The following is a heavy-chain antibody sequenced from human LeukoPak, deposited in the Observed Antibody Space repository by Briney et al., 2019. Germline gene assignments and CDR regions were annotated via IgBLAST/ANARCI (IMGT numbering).Heavy chain of an antibody. D-gene: IGHD3-22*01. CDR3: AKETPDSSGYSFDS. CDR1: GFTFDDYA. J-gene: IGHJ4*02. CDR2: VSGDGGST. V-gene: IGHV3-43*02. Sequence: GGSLRLSCAASGFTFDDYAMHWVRQAPGKGLEWVSLVSGDGGSTYYADSVKGRFTISRDNSKNPLHLQMTSLRTEDTALYYCAKETPDSSGYSFDSWGQGTLVTVSS.